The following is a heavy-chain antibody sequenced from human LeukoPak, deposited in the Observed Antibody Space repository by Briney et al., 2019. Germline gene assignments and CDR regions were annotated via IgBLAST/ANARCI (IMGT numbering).Heavy chain of an antibody. CDR2: IYYSGST. Sequence: KPSETLSLTCTVSGGSISSSSYYWGWIRQPPGKGLEWIGSIYYSGSTYYNPSLKSRVTISVDTSKNQFSLKLSSVTAADTAVYYCARASITMVRGVYDYWGQGALVTVSS. J-gene: IGHJ4*02. CDR1: GGSISSSSYY. V-gene: IGHV4-39*07. CDR3: ARASITMVRGVYDY. D-gene: IGHD3-10*01.